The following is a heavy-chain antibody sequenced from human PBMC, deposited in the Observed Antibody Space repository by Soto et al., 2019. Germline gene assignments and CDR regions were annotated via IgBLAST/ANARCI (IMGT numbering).Heavy chain of an antibody. J-gene: IGHJ5*01. CDR2: ISSNGIST. CDR3: VPSRSTVIIPPT. D-gene: IGHD4-17*01. Sequence: GGSLRLSCSASGFTFSSFSMHWVRQAPGKGLEYVSGISSNGISTYYADSVKGRFTISRDNSENTLYLQMSSLRPEETAVYYCVPSRSTVIIPPTWGQGTLVTVYS. V-gene: IGHV3-64D*06. CDR1: GFTFSSFS.